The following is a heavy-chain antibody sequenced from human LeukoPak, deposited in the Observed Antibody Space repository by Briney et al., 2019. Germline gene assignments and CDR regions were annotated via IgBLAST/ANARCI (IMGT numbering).Heavy chain of an antibody. CDR3: ARATRAPWVADDAFDI. CDR1: EFTFTAYD. CDR2: INPNSGGT. D-gene: IGHD1-26*01. V-gene: IGHV1-2*02. J-gene: IGHJ3*02. Sequence: ASVKVSCKASEFTFTAYDFNWVRQATGQGLEWMGWINPNSGGTNYAQKFQGRVTMTRDTSISTAYMELSRLRSDDTAVYYCARATRAPWVADDAFDIWGQGTMVTVSS.